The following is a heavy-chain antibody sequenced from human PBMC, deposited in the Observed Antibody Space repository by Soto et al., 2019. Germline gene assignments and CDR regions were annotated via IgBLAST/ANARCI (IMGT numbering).Heavy chain of an antibody. Sequence: GGSLRLSCAASGFTFDDYGMSWARQAPGKGLEWVSGVNWNGGSTGYADSVKGRFTISRDNSRTTLYLQMNSLRAEDTAVYYWARPLHYYDGGGYSAYWGQGTLVTVSS. CDR1: GFTFDDYG. CDR2: VNWNGGST. D-gene: IGHD3-22*01. J-gene: IGHJ4*02. V-gene: IGHV3-20*04. CDR3: ARPLHYYDGGGYSAY.